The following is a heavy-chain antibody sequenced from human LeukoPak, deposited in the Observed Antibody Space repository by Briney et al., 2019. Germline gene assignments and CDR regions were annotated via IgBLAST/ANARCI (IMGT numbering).Heavy chain of an antibody. CDR3: ARDYLPYYYGSGSSLGWFDP. CDR2: INAGNGNT. Sequence: ASVKVSCKASGYTFTTYAMHWVRQAPGQGLEWMGWINAGNGNTKYSQKFQGRVTITRDTSASTAYMELSSLRSEDTAVYYCARDYLPYYYGSGSSLGWFDPWGQGTLVTVSS. V-gene: IGHV1-3*01. CDR1: GYTFTTYA. D-gene: IGHD3-10*01. J-gene: IGHJ5*02.